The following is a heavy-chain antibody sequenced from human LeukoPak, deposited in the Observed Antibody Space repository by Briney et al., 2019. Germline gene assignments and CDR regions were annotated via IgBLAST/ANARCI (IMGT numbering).Heavy chain of an antibody. CDR1: GFTFSSYA. D-gene: IGHD6-19*01. V-gene: IGHV3-30*18. CDR2: ISYDGSNK. J-gene: IGHJ6*02. Sequence: GGSLRLSCAASGFTFSSYAMSWVRQAPGKGLEWVAVISYDGSNKYYADSVKGRFTISRDNSKNTLYLQMNSLRAEDTAVYYCAKRAVAENYYYYGMDVWGQGITVTVSS. CDR3: AKRAVAENYYYYGMDV.